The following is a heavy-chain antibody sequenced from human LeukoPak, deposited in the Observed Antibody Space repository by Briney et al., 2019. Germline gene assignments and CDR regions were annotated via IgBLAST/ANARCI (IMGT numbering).Heavy chain of an antibody. D-gene: IGHD5-12*01. Sequence: GGSLRLSCAASGVTFSGYSMNWVRRAPGMGLEWISSISTSSSYIYYADSVKGRFTISRDNAKNSLYLQMNSLRAEDTAVYYCAREYSGYGDFDYWGQGTLVTVSS. CDR3: AREYSGYGDFDY. CDR1: GVTFSGYS. CDR2: ISTSSSYI. J-gene: IGHJ4*02. V-gene: IGHV3-21*01.